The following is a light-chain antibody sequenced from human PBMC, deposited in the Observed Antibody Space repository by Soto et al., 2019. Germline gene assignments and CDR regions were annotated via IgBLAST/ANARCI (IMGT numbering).Light chain of an antibody. CDR1: QSISSW. J-gene: IGKJ2*01. V-gene: IGKV1-5*03. CDR3: QQYNSYPYT. Sequence: DIQMTQSPSTLSASVGDRVTITCRASQSISSWLAWYQQKPGKAPKLLIYKASSLESGVPSRFTGSGSGTEFTLTISSLQPDDFATYYCQQYNSYPYTFGQGTKLEIK. CDR2: KAS.